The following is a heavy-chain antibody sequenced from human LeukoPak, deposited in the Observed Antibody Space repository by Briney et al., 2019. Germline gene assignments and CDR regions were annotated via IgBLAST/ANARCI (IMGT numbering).Heavy chain of an antibody. CDR2: IWYDGSNK. CDR3: ARTSGYYTGFDY. V-gene: IGHV3-33*01. Sequence: GGSLRLSCAASGFTFSSYGMPWVRQAPGKGLEWVAVIWYDGSNKYYADSVKGRLTISRDNSKNTLYLQMNSLRAEDTAVYYCARTSGYYTGFDYWGQGTLVTVSS. J-gene: IGHJ4*02. CDR1: GFTFSSYG. D-gene: IGHD3-3*01.